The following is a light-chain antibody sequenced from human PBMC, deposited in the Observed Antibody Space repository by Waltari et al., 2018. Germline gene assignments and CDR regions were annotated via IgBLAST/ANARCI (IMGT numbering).Light chain of an antibody. V-gene: IGLV3-9*01. CDR3: QVWDSSAAI. J-gene: IGLJ2*01. CDR1: NIGGES. Sequence: SYGLTQPLTVSVALGQTARITCGGINIGGESVHWYHQKPGQPRVLVIYRDTHRPSDIPGRFSGSNSEGNTATLTIMCAQAGDEADYYCQVWDSSAAIFGGGTQLTVL. CDR2: RDT.